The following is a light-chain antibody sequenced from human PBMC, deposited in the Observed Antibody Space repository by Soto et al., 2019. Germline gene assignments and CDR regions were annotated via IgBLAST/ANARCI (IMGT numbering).Light chain of an antibody. CDR1: SGDIGGYNF. CDR3: ASYAGTNTPVV. Sequence: QSALTQPASVSASPGQAITISCTGTSGDIGGYNFVSWYQQHPGKVPKLIIHDVSTRPSGLSPRFSGSKSGNTASLTISGLQAEDEADYYCASYAGTNTPVVFGGGTKLTVL. CDR2: DVS. V-gene: IGLV2-14*03. J-gene: IGLJ3*02.